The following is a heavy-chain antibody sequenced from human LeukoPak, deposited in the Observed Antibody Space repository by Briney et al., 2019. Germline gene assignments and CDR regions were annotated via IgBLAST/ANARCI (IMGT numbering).Heavy chain of an antibody. CDR2: IYDSGST. CDR1: GGSISSGDYY. Sequence: SQTLSLTCSVSGGSISSGDYYWSWIRQPAGKGLEWIGRIYDSGSTNYNPSLKSRVTISVDTSKNQFSLKLSSVTAADTAVYYCARTQRRTKDLPFDYWGQGTLVTVSS. CDR3: ARTQRRTKDLPFDY. J-gene: IGHJ4*02. D-gene: IGHD2-8*01. V-gene: IGHV4-61*02.